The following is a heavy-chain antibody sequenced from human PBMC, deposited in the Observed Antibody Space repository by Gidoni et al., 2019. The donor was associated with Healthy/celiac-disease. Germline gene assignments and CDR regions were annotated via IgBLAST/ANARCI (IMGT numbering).Heavy chain of an antibody. J-gene: IGHJ6*02. V-gene: IGHV1-69*01. CDR2: IILIFGTA. D-gene: IGHD2-2*01. Sequence: QVQLVQSGAEVKKPGSSLKVSCTASVGTFSSYAIRWVRQAPGQGLAGMGGIILIFGTANYAQKFQGRVTITADESTSKAYMELSSLRSEDTAVYYCASHTTPQSVVPAALYYYYGMDVWGQGTTVTVSS. CDR3: ASHTTPQSVVPAALYYYYGMDV. CDR1: VGTFSSYA.